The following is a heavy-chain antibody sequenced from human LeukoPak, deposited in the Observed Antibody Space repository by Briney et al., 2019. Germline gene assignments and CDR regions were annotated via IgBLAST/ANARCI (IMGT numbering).Heavy chain of an antibody. Sequence: ASVKVSCKSSGYTFTGSYMHWVRQAPGQELEWMGWINPNSGGTNYAQKFQGRVTMTRDTSISTTYMELSRLRSDDTAVYYCARDLRIAARPSWFDPWGQGTLVTASS. V-gene: IGHV1-2*02. CDR1: GYTFTGSY. CDR3: ARDLRIAARPSWFDP. CDR2: INPNSGGT. D-gene: IGHD6-6*01. J-gene: IGHJ5*02.